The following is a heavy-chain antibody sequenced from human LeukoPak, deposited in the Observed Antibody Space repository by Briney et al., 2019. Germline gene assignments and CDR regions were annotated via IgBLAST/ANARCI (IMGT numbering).Heavy chain of an antibody. CDR1: GYTLTELS. D-gene: IGHD5-12*01. V-gene: IGHV1-24*01. Sequence: ASVKVSCKVSGYTLTELSMHWVRQAPGKGLEWMGGFDPEDGETIYAQKFQGRVTMTEDTSTDTAYMELSSLRSGDTAVYYCATVDIVATIPSSFDYWGQGTLVTVSS. CDR2: FDPEDGET. J-gene: IGHJ4*02. CDR3: ATVDIVATIPSSFDY.